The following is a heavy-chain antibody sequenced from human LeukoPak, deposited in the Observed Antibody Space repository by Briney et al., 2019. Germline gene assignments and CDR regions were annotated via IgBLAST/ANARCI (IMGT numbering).Heavy chain of an antibody. D-gene: IGHD2-2*01. J-gene: IGHJ4*02. V-gene: IGHV1-18*01. CDR3: ARGSNIVLVPATVGNFDY. CDR1: GYTFTSYG. CDR2: ISAYNGNT. Sequence: ASVKVSCKASGYTFTSYGISWVRQAPGQGLEWMGWISAYNGNTNYAQKLQGRVTMTTDTSTSTAYMELRSLRSDDTAVHYCARGSNIVLVPATVGNFDYWGQGTLVTVSS.